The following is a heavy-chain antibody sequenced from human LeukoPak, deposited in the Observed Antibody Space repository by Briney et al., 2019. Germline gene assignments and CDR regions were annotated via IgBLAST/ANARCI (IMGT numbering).Heavy chain of an antibody. V-gene: IGHV3-30-3*01. D-gene: IGHD5-18*01. Sequence: GGSLRLSCAASGFTFSSYAMHWVRQAPGKGLEWVAVISYDGSNKYYADSVKGRFTISRDNSKNTLYLQMNSLRAEDTAVYYCARTASRWLGVNDAFDIWGQGTMVTVSS. J-gene: IGHJ3*02. CDR3: ARTASRWLGVNDAFDI. CDR2: ISYDGSNK. CDR1: GFTFSSYA.